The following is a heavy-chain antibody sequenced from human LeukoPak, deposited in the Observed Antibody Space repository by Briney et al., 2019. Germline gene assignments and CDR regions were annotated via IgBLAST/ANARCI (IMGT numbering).Heavy chain of an antibody. CDR2: IYTSGST. D-gene: IGHD2-2*01. J-gene: IGHJ5*02. CDR3: ARDLGVGMYCSSTSCYNWFDP. CDR1: GGSISSYY. V-gene: IGHV4-4*08. Sequence: KTSETLSLTCTVSGGSISSYYWSWIRQPPGKGLEWIGRIYTSGSTNYNPSLKSRVTISVDTSKNQFSLKLSSVTAADTAVYYCARDLGVGMYCSSTSCYNWFDPWGQGTLVTVSS.